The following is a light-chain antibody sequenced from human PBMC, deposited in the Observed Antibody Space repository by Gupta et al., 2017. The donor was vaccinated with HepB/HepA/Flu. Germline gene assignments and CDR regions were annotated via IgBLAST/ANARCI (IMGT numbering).Light chain of an antibody. CDR2: QAS. CDR3: QQYKTYPLT. V-gene: IGKV1-5*03. J-gene: IGKJ2*01. CDR1: HDISTW. Sequence: DIQMAQSPSTLASSVGDRVTTTCRASHDISTWLAWYQQKPGKAPKLLIYQASNLESGVPSRFSGSGSGTEFTLTISSLQADDFATYYCQQYKTYPLTFGQGTKVEIK.